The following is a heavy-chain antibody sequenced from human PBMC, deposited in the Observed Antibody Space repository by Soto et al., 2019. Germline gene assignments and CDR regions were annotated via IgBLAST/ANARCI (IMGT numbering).Heavy chain of an antibody. Sequence: QITLKESGPTLVKPTQTLSLTCTFSGFSLTVNRVGVAWIRQPPGKALEWLALIYPDADKRYSPSLKSRLAVTKDTSENQVVLTMTNMDPVDTATYYCAHTAYAYGLPGDYWGPGLLVTVSS. CDR2: IYPDADK. D-gene: IGHD2-2*01. CDR1: GFSLTVNRVG. J-gene: IGHJ4*02. CDR3: AHTAYAYGLPGDY. V-gene: IGHV2-5*02.